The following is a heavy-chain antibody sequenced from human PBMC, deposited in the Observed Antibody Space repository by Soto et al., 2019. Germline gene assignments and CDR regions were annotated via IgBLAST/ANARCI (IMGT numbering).Heavy chain of an antibody. CDR2: SXGXDGTT. CDR1: GFTFSSQS. Sequence: EVQLLESGGGLVQPGGSLRLSCAASGFTFSSQSMSWVRQAPGKGLEWVSGSXGXDGTTYYADSVKGRFTISRDNSKXXXXXXXXXXXXXXXXXXXXXPSRFDTMPSGSWGRGVLVTVSS. V-gene: IGHV3-23*01. D-gene: IGHD2-2*01. CDR3: XPSRFDTMPSGS. J-gene: IGHJ5*02.